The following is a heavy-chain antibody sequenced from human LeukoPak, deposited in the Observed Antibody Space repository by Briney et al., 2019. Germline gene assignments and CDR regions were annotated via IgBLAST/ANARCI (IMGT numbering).Heavy chain of an antibody. CDR1: GFTFSSYA. D-gene: IGHD2-21*02. Sequence: PGGSLRLSCAASGFTFSSYAMSWVRQAPGKGLEWVSAISGSGGSTYYADSVKGRFTISRDNSKNTLYLQMNSLRAEDTAVYYCAKRVTAANYYYGMDVWGKGTTVTVSS. V-gene: IGHV3-23*01. CDR3: AKRVTAANYYYGMDV. J-gene: IGHJ6*04. CDR2: ISGSGGST.